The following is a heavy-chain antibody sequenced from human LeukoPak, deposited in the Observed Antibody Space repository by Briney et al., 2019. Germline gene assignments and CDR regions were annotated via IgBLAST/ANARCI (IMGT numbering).Heavy chain of an antibody. Sequence: ASVTVSFKSSGYTFTVYYMHWVRLAPGQGLEWMGWINPNSGGTNYSQKFQGRVTITRDTAISTDYMELSRLRSDDTAVYYCARVPGGSGSYYDYWGQGTLVTVSS. CDR3: ARVPGGSGSYYDY. D-gene: IGHD3-10*01. J-gene: IGHJ4*02. CDR2: INPNSGGT. CDR1: GYTFTVYY. V-gene: IGHV1-2*02.